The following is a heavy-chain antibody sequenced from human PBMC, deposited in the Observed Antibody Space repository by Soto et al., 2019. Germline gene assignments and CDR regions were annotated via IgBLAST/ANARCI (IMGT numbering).Heavy chain of an antibody. CDR2: ISNDGSST. D-gene: IGHD3-10*01. V-gene: IGHV3-74*01. J-gene: IGHJ6*02. Sequence: EVQLVKSGGGLVQPGGSLRLSCAASGFTFSSYWMHWVRQAPGKGLVWVSRISNDGSSTSYADSVKGRFTISRDNAKNTLYLQMNSLRAEDTAVYYCTRSDYYGSGSYIYYYGMDVWGQGTTVTVSS. CDR1: GFTFSSYW. CDR3: TRSDYYGSGSYIYYYGMDV.